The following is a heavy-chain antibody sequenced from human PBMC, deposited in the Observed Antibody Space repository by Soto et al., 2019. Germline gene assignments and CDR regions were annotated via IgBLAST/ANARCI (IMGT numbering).Heavy chain of an antibody. CDR3: ARRREYCSASSCYLDVTNWVYYFDS. CDR2: IYPGDSDT. V-gene: IGHV5-51*01. CDR1: GYNFATYW. D-gene: IGHD2-2*01. Sequence: GESLKISCKGSGYNFATYWIGWVRQIPGKGPEWMGIIYPGDSDTRYTPSFQGQVTISADKSEGASYVHWDSLKASDTAMYYCARRREYCSASSCYLDVTNWVYYFDSWGQGTLVTVSS. J-gene: IGHJ4*02.